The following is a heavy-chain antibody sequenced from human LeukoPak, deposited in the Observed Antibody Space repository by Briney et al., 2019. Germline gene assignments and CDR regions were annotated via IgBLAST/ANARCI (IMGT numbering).Heavy chain of an antibody. CDR3: ARGDSGTALVIDY. V-gene: IGHV4-39*07. CDR2: IYYSGGT. Sequence: SETLSLTCTVSGGSISSSTYYWGWIRQSPGKALEWIGNIYYSGGTYYNPSLKSRVTISVDTSKNQFSLKLSSVTAADTAVYYCARGDSGTALVIDYWGQGTLVTVSS. CDR1: GGSISSSTYY. D-gene: IGHD5-18*01. J-gene: IGHJ4*02.